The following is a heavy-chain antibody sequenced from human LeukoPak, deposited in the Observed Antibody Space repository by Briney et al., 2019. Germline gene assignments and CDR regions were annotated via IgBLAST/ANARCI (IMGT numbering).Heavy chain of an antibody. CDR1: GGSISSYY. Sequence: SETLSLTCTVSGGSISSYYWSWVRQPPGKGLEWIGYIYYSGSTNYNPSLKSRVTISVDTSKNQFSLKLSSVTAADTAVYYCASSILEWLSPYYYYYYMDVWGKGTTVTVSS. CDR2: IYYSGST. V-gene: IGHV4-59*01. J-gene: IGHJ6*03. D-gene: IGHD3-3*01. CDR3: ASSILEWLSPYYYYYYMDV.